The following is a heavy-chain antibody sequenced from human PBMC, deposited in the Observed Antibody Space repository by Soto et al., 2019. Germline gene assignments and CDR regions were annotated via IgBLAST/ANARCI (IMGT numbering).Heavy chain of an antibody. Sequence: SETLSLPCTVSGGSISSSSYYWGWIRQPPGKGLEWIGSIYYSGSTYYNPSLKSRVTISVDTSKNQFSLKLSSVTAADTAVYYISRLGVGQTSTARRNRCDYWRQGTRVTVSS. CDR3: SRLGVGQTSTARRNRCDY. D-gene: IGHD3-16*01. CDR2: IYYSGST. CDR1: GGSISSSSYY. V-gene: IGHV4-39*01. J-gene: IGHJ4*02.